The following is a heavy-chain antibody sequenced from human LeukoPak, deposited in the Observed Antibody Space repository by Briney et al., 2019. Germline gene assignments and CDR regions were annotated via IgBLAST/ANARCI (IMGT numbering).Heavy chain of an antibody. CDR2: INHSGST. J-gene: IGHJ4*02. V-gene: IGHV4-34*01. D-gene: IGHD5-18*01. CDR3: ARGGIQLWTTRFFDY. Sequence: SETLSLTCAVDGGSFIGYYWSWIRQPPGKGLEWIWEINHSGSTNYNPSLKSRVTISVDTSKNQFSLKLSSVTAADTAVYYCARGGIQLWTTRFFDYWGQGILVTVSS. CDR1: GGSFIGYY.